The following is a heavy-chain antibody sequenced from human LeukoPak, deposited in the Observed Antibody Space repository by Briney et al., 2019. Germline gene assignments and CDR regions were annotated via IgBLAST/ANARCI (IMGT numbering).Heavy chain of an antibody. Sequence: GGSLRLSCTASGFTFSSYSMNWVRRAPGKGLEWLSYIRSSGTTMYYADSVKGRFTISRDNAKNSLYLQMNSLRAEDTALYYCVRMNYVSSGWGAPFDYWGQGTLVTVSS. CDR2: IRSSGTTM. CDR1: GFTFSSYS. D-gene: IGHD1-7*01. V-gene: IGHV3-48*04. J-gene: IGHJ4*02. CDR3: VRMNYVSSGWGAPFDY.